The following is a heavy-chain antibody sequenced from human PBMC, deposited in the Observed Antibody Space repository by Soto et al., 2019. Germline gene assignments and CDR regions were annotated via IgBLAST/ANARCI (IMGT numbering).Heavy chain of an antibody. CDR1: GFNFSIYT. CDR3: AKGGRQWLVKSDFKY. Sequence: GGSLRLSCAASGFNFSIYTMNWVRQAPGKGLEWISYISSSGSSIYYADSVKGRFTISRDSSKNTVSLEMTSLRAEDTAVYYCAKGGRQWLVKSDFKYWGQGALVTVSS. J-gene: IGHJ4*02. V-gene: IGHV3-48*01. D-gene: IGHD6-19*01. CDR2: ISSSGSSI.